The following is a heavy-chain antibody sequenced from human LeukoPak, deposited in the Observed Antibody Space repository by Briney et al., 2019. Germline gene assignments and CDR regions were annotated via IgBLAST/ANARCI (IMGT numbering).Heavy chain of an antibody. J-gene: IGHJ6*03. D-gene: IGHD4-17*01. CDR1: GFTFDDYG. CDR3: ARDYGDDYYYYMDV. V-gene: IGHV3-20*04. CDR2: INWNGGST. Sequence: GGSLRLSCAASGFTFDDYGMSWVRQAPGKGLEWVSGINWNGGSTGYADSVKGRFTISRDNAKNSLYQQMNSLRAEDTALYYCARDYGDDYYYYMDVWGKGTTVTVSS.